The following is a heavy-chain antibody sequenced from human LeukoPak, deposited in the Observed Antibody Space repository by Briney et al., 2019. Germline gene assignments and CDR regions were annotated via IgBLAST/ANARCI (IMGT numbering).Heavy chain of an antibody. D-gene: IGHD3-3*01. V-gene: IGHV3-11*04. CDR2: ISSSGSTI. J-gene: IGHJ4*02. CDR3: ATAPHGKVTFWSGYSDPLDY. Sequence: GGSLRLSCAASGFTFSDYYMSWIRQAPGKGLEWVSYISSSGSTIYYADSVKGRFTISRDNAKNSLYLQMNSLRAEDTAVYYCATAPHGKVTFWSGYSDPLDYWGQGTLVTLSS. CDR1: GFTFSDYY.